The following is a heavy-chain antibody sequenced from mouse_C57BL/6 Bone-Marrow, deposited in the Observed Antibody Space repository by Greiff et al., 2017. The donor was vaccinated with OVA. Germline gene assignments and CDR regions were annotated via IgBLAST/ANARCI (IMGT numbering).Heavy chain of an antibody. CDR3: AKQGSYGTFAY. CDR1: GFSLTSYC. D-gene: IGHD2-1*01. CDR2: IWGGGST. Sequence: VMLVESGPGLVAPSQSLSITCTVSGFSLTSYCVDWVRQPPGQGLEWLGVIWGGGSTNYNSALMSRLSISKDNTKSQVFIKMNSLQTDDTAMYYCAKQGSYGTFAYWGQGTLVTVSA. V-gene: IGHV2-9*01. J-gene: IGHJ3*01.